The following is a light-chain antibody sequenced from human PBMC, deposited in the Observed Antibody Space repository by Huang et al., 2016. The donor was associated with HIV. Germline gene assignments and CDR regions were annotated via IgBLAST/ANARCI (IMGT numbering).Light chain of an antibody. CDR2: DAS. CDR3: QQRANWPRL. J-gene: IGKJ4*01. V-gene: IGKV3-11*01. CDR1: QSVSSY. Sequence: EIVLTQSPATLSLSPGERATLFCRASQSVSSYLAWYQQKPGQDPRLLIYDASNRATGMPARFSGRGSGTDFTLAISSLEPEDFALYYCQQRANWPRLFGGGTKVEIK.